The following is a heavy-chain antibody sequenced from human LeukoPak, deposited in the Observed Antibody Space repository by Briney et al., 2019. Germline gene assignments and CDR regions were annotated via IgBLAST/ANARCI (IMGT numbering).Heavy chain of an antibody. D-gene: IGHD6-13*01. CDR2: MNPNSGNT. CDR1: GYTFTSYD. CDR3: ARAGPVVGVAAADGNLGFDY. V-gene: IGHV1-8*01. J-gene: IGHJ4*02. Sequence: VASVKVSCKASGYTFTSYDINWVRQATGQGLEWMGWMNPNSGNTGYAQKFQGRVTMTRNTSISTAYMELSSLRSEDTAVYYCARAGPVVGVAAADGNLGFDYWGQGTLVTVSS.